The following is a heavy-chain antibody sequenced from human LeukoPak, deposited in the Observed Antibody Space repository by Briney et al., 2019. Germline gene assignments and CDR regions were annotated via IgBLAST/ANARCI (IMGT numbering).Heavy chain of an antibody. Sequence: ASVKVSCKASGGTFSSYAISWVRQAPGQGLEWMGGIIPIFGTANYAQKFQGRVTITTDEYTSTAYMELSSLRSEDTAVYYCATVMGPYSSSSGYYYYYMDVWGKGTTVTVSS. V-gene: IGHV1-69*05. J-gene: IGHJ6*03. CDR3: ATVMGPYSSSSGYYYYYMDV. CDR1: GGTFSSYA. CDR2: IIPIFGTA. D-gene: IGHD6-6*01.